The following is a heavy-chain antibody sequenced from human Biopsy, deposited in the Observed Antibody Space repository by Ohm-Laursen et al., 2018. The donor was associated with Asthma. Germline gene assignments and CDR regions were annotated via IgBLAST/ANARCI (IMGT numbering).Heavy chain of an antibody. CDR2: VGSDESYT. D-gene: IGHD3-22*01. V-gene: IGHV3-33*01. Sequence: SLRLSCTASGFTFMTYGMHWVRQVPGKGLEWVATVGSDESYTDHADSVKGRFTISRDNSRNRLYLQINSLTVEDSAVYFCARQSGQEYGDSIPFDTWGQGTKVAVSS. CDR1: GFTFMTYG. J-gene: IGHJ3*02. CDR3: ARQSGQEYGDSIPFDT.